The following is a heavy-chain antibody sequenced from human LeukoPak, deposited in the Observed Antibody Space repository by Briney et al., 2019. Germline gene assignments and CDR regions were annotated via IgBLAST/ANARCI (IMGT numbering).Heavy chain of an antibody. CDR3: ARDRVAAAGNERARSAFDI. V-gene: IGHV4-59*12. D-gene: IGHD6-13*01. CDR1: GGSISSYY. CDR2: IYHSGST. J-gene: IGHJ3*02. Sequence: SETLSLTCTVSGGSISSYYWSWIRQPPGKGLEWIGYIYHSGSTYYNPSLKSRVTISVDRSKNQFSLKLSSVTAADTAVYYCARDRVAAAGNERARSAFDIWGQGTMVTVSS.